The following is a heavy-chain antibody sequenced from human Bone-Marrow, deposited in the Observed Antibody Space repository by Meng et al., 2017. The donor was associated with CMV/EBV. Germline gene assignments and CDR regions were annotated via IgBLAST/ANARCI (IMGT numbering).Heavy chain of an antibody. CDR1: GFTFSSYA. Sequence: GESLKISCAASGFTFSSYAMSWVRQAPAKGLEWVSAISGSGGSTYYADSVKGRFTISRDNSKNTLYLQMNSLRAEDTAVYYCAKVQYQLEGSAFDIWGQGTMVTVSS. CDR3: AKVQYQLEGSAFDI. V-gene: IGHV3-23*01. D-gene: IGHD2-2*01. J-gene: IGHJ3*02. CDR2: ISGSGGST.